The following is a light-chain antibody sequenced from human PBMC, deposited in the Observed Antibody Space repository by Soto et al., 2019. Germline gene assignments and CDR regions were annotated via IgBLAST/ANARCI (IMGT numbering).Light chain of an antibody. CDR3: QQYNSWPLT. Sequence: PGERVTLSCRASQSVSRNLAWYQQKPGQAPRLLMFGASTRATGIPTRFSGSGSGTEFTLTISSLQSEDFAVYYCQQYNSWPLTFGGGTKVDIK. V-gene: IGKV3D-15*01. CDR2: GAS. J-gene: IGKJ4*01. CDR1: QSVSRN.